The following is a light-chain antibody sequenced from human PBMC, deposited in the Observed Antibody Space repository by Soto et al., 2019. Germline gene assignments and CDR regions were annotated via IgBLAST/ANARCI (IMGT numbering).Light chain of an antibody. J-gene: IGKJ4*01. CDR1: QSGSTN. V-gene: IGKV3-11*01. CDR2: DAS. Sequence: EIVLTQSPATLSLSPGERATLSCRASQSGSTNLAWYQPKPGQAPRLLISDASNRATGSPARFSGSGSETSFTLTNESLDRGDFGVYYFQQSSHRPLTFGGGTMGAIQ. CDR3: QQSSHRPLT.